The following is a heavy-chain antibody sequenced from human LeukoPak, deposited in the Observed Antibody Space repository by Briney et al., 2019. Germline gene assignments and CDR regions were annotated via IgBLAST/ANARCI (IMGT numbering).Heavy chain of an antibody. Sequence: PGGSLRLSCAASGFTFSIYTMNWVRQAPGEGLEWVSSISSSSSYIYYADSVKGRFTISRDNAKNSLYLQMNSLRAEDTAVYYCARDRGSDYWGQGTLVTVSS. CDR3: ARDRGSDY. CDR1: GFTFSIYT. D-gene: IGHD3-10*01. CDR2: ISSSSSYI. V-gene: IGHV3-21*01. J-gene: IGHJ4*02.